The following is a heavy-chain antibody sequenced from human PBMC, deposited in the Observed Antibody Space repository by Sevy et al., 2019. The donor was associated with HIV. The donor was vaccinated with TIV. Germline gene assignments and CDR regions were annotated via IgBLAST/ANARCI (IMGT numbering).Heavy chain of an antibody. Sequence: ASVKVSCKASGGTFSSYAISWVRQAPGQGLEWMGGIIPIFGTANYALKFQGRVTITADESTNTAYMELSSLGSEDTAVYYCARVGGYTGYDGAFDIWGQRTMVTVSS. CDR3: ARVGGYTGYDGAFDI. CDR1: GGTFSSYA. V-gene: IGHV1-69*13. CDR2: IIPIFGTA. D-gene: IGHD5-12*01. J-gene: IGHJ3*02.